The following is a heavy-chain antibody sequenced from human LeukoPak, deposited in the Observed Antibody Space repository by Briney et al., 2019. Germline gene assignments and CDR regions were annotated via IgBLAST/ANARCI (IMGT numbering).Heavy chain of an antibody. CDR2: INPNSGDT. J-gene: IGHJ4*02. CDR3: ARGDILDY. Sequence: ASVKVSCKASGYTVTGYYMHWVRQAPGQGLEWMGWINPNSGDTNYAQMFQGRVTMTWDTSITTAYMELSSLTSDDTAVYYCARGDILDYWGQGTLVTVSS. CDR1: GYTVTGYY. V-gene: IGHV1-2*02. D-gene: IGHD3-9*01.